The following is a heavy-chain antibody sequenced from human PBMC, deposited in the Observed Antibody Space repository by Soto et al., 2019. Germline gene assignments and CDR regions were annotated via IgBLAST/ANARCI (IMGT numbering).Heavy chain of an antibody. CDR3: ARERSITMVRGVTPLGGYYYYGMDV. Sequence: QVQLVQSGAEVKKPGASVKVSCKASGYTFTSYGISWVRQAPGQGLEWMGWISAYNGNTNYAQKLQGRVTMTTDTSTRTAYMELRSLRSDDTAVYYCARERSITMVRGVTPLGGYYYYGMDVWGQGTTVTVSS. J-gene: IGHJ6*02. CDR2: ISAYNGNT. CDR1: GYTFTSYG. D-gene: IGHD3-10*01. V-gene: IGHV1-18*01.